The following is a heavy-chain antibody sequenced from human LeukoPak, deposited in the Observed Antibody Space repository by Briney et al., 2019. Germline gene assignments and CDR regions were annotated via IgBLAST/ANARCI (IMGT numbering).Heavy chain of an antibody. J-gene: IGHJ4*02. CDR1: GGSISSGGYS. Sequence: PSQTLSLTCAVSGGSISSGGYSWSWIRQPPGKGLEWIGYIYHSGSTYYNPSLKSRVTISVDRSKNQFSLKLSSVTAADTAVYYCARGKPYYDFWSGYSNYFDYWGQGTPVTVSS. V-gene: IGHV4-30-2*01. D-gene: IGHD3-3*01. CDR2: IYHSGST. CDR3: ARGKPYYDFWSGYSNYFDY.